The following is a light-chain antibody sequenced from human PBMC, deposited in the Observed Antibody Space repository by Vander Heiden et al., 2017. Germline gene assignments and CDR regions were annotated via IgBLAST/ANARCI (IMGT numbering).Light chain of an antibody. J-gene: IGLJ3*02. CDR2: GNT. CDR1: NSNVGAGFD. CDR3: QYYDLSQGWV. Sequence: QSVLTQPPSVSGAPGQRVTISCSGSNSNVGAGFDVHCYQQLPGTAPKLLIYGNTNRRAGVPGRFSGSKSGASASPAITGLQDDDEADYYCQYYDLSQGWVSGGGTRLTVL. V-gene: IGLV1-40*01.